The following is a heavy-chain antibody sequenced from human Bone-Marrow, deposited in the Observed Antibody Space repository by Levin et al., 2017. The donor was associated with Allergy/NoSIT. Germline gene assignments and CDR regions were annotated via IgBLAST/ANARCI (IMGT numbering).Heavy chain of an antibody. CDR1: GYTSKNYG. CDR3: ARGLKQQLVLFSFDH. V-gene: IGHV1-18*01. Sequence: ASVKVSCKTSGYTSKNYGINWVRQAPGQGLEWMGWISGYSGDTKYAPKFQGRLTVTTDTSTSTTYMELRSLTSDDTAVYYCARGLKQQLVLFSFDHWGQGTLVTVSS. D-gene: IGHD6-13*01. CDR2: ISGYSGDT. J-gene: IGHJ4*02.